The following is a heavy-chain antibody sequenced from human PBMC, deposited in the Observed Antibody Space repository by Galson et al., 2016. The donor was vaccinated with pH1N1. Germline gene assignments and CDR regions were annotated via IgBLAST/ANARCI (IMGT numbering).Heavy chain of an antibody. CDR3: ARDHVYGDYFERFFDL. V-gene: IGHV3-30-3*01. Sequence: SLRLSCAASGSTFSHYAMHRVRQAPGKGLEWVAVISYVESNKDYAESVKGRFTVSRDNSKHTLYLQMNSLRAADTALYYCARDHVYGDYFERFFDLWGRGTLVTVSS. CDR2: ISYVESNK. J-gene: IGHJ2*01. D-gene: IGHD4-17*01. CDR1: GSTFSHYA.